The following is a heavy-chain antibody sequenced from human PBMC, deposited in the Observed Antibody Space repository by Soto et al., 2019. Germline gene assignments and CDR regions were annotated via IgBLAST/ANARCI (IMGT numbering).Heavy chain of an antibody. V-gene: IGHV1-69*13. Sequence: SVKVSCKASGGTFSSYAISWVRQAPGQGLEWMGGIIPIFGTANYAQKFQGRVTITADESTSTAYMELSSLRSEDTAVYYCARGAYCSSTSCYPTFNYYYYGMDVWGQGTRSPSP. J-gene: IGHJ6*02. CDR2: IIPIFGTA. D-gene: IGHD2-2*01. CDR3: ARGAYCSSTSCYPTFNYYYYGMDV. CDR1: GGTFSSYA.